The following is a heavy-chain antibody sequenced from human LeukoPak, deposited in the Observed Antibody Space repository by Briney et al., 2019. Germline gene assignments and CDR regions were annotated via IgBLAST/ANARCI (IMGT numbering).Heavy chain of an antibody. Sequence: GGSLRLSCAASGFTFSSYAMSWVRQAPGKGLEWVSAISNSGGHTYNADSVKGRFTISRDNSKSTLYLQMNSLRAEDTAVYYCAKETGQAAGLDYWGQGTLVTVSS. J-gene: IGHJ4*02. CDR2: ISNSGGHT. D-gene: IGHD6-13*01. V-gene: IGHV3-23*01. CDR1: GFTFSSYA. CDR3: AKETGQAAGLDY.